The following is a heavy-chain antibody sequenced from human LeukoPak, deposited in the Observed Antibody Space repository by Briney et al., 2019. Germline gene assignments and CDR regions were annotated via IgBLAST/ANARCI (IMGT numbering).Heavy chain of an antibody. CDR1: GFTFSSYE. V-gene: IGHV3-48*03. CDR2: ISSSGSTI. J-gene: IGHJ4*02. Sequence: PGGSLRPSCAASGFTFSSYEMNWVRQAPGKGLEWVSYISSSGSTIYYADSVKGRFTISRDNAKNSLYLQMNSLRAEDAAVYYCARLDIAAAGTEGNDYWGQGTLVTVSS. CDR3: ARLDIAAAGTEGNDY. D-gene: IGHD6-13*01.